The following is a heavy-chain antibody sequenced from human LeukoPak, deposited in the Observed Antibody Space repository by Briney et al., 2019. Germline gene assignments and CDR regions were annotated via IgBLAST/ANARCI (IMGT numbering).Heavy chain of an antibody. CDR3: ARGYCSGGSCYSYYYYNCMDV. Sequence: SETLSLTCAVYGGSFSGYYWSWIRQPPGKGLEWIGEINHSGSTNYNPSLKSRVTISVDTSKNQFSLKLSSVAAADTAVYYCARGYCSGGSCYSYYYYNCMDVWGKGTTVTVSS. J-gene: IGHJ6*03. CDR2: INHSGST. CDR1: GGSFSGYY. D-gene: IGHD2-15*01. V-gene: IGHV4-34*01.